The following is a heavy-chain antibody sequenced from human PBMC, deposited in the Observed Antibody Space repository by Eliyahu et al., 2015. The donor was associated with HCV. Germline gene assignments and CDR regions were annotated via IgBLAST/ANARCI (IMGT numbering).Heavy chain of an antibody. J-gene: IGHJ4*02. V-gene: IGHV3-23*01. CDR3: ASTVTSQRGSFDY. CDR2: ISGSGGST. Sequence: EVQLLESGGGLVQPGGSLRLSCAASGFTFSSYAMSWVRQAPGKGLEWVSAISGSGGSTYYADSVKGRFTISRDNSKNTLYLQMNSLRAEDTAVYYCASTVTSQRGSFDYWGQGTLVTVSS. D-gene: IGHD4-17*01. CDR1: GFTFSSYA.